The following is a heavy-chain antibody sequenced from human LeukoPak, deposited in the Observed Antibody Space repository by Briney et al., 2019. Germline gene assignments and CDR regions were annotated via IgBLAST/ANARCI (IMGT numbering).Heavy chain of an antibody. D-gene: IGHD5-24*01. J-gene: IGHJ4*02. CDR1: GFTFTTYW. V-gene: IGHV3-7*01. CDR3: AKRAWEMAHTFDY. Sequence: GGSLRLSCAASGFTFTTYWMSWVRQAPGKGLEWVANIQQDGTEKYYADSVKGRFTISRDNSKNTLYLQMNSLRAEDTTVYYCAKRAWEMAHTFDYWGQGTLVTVSS. CDR2: IQQDGTEK.